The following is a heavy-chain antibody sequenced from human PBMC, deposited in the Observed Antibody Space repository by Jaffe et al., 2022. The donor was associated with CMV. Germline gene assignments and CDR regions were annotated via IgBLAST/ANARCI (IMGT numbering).Heavy chain of an antibody. J-gene: IGHJ4*02. D-gene: IGHD6-13*01. V-gene: IGHV3-33*01. CDR2: IWYDGSNK. Sequence: QVQLVESGGGVVQPGRSLRLSCAASGFTFSSYGMHWVRQAPGKGLEWVAVIWYDGSNKYYADSVKGRFTISRDNSKNTLYLQMNSLRAEDTAVYYCARVSYSSSWLLSNWGQGTLVTVSS. CDR1: GFTFSSYG. CDR3: ARVSYSSSWLLSN.